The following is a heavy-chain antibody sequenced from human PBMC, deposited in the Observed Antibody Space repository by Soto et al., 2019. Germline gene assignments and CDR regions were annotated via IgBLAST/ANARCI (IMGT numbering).Heavy chain of an antibody. D-gene: IGHD3-22*01. CDR1: GGTFSSYA. Sequence: QVQLVQSGAEVKKPGSSVKVSCKASGGTFSSYAISWVRQAPGQGLEWMGGIIPIFGTANYAQKFQGRVTITADESTSTAYMELSSLRSEDTAVYYCARATRPYYYDSSGYVRRYYYYGMDVWGQGTTVTVSS. J-gene: IGHJ6*02. V-gene: IGHV1-69*01. CDR2: IIPIFGTA. CDR3: ARATRPYYYDSSGYVRRYYYYGMDV.